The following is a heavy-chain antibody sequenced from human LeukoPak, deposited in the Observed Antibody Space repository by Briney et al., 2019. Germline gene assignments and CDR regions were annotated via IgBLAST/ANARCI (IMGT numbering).Heavy chain of an antibody. Sequence: SETLSLTCTVSGGSISSGGYYWSWIRQHPGKGLEWIVYIYYSGSTYYNPSLKSRVTISVDTSKNQFSLKLSSVTAADTAVYYCARLTNPPLSAFDYWGQGTLVTVSS. J-gene: IGHJ4*02. D-gene: IGHD3-9*01. V-gene: IGHV4-31*03. CDR3: ARLTNPPLSAFDY. CDR1: GGSISSGGYY. CDR2: IYYSGST.